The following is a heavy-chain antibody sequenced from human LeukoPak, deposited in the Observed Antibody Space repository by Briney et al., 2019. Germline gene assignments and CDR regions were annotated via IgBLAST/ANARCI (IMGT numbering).Heavy chain of an antibody. CDR3: ARWMVRGVIFGAFDI. V-gene: IGHV3-11*01. J-gene: IGHJ3*02. CDR1: GFTFSDYY. CDR2: ISSSGSTI. D-gene: IGHD3-10*01. Sequence: GGSLRLSCAASGFTFSDYYMSWIRQAPGKGLEWVSYISSSGSTIYYADSVKGRFTISRDNAKNSLYLRMNSLRAEDTAVYYCARWMVRGVIFGAFDIWGQGTMVTVSS.